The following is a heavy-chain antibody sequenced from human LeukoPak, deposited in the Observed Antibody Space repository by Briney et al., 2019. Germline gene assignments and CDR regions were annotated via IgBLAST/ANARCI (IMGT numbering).Heavy chain of an antibody. J-gene: IGHJ3*02. D-gene: IGHD3-10*01. V-gene: IGHV3-23*01. Sequence: GSLRLSCAASGFTFSSYAMSWVRQAPGKGLEWVSAISGSGGSTYYADSVKGRFTISRDNSKNTLYLQMNSLRAEDTAVYYCAKDFMVRGVIGSAFDIWGQGTMVTVSS. CDR3: AKDFMVRGVIGSAFDI. CDR2: ISGSGGST. CDR1: GFTFSSYA.